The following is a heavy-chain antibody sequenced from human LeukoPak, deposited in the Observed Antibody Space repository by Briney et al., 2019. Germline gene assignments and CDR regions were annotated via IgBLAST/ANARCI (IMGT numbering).Heavy chain of an antibody. Sequence: GGSLRLSCAASGFTVISNYAMSWVRQAPGKGLEWVSTISDSGGSTYYADSLKGRFTISRDNSKNTLYLQMSSLRAEDTAVFYCARALVGAILHAFDIWGQGTMVTVSS. J-gene: IGHJ3*02. CDR1: GFTVISNYA. V-gene: IGHV3-23*01. CDR2: ISDSGGST. D-gene: IGHD1-26*01. CDR3: ARALVGAILHAFDI.